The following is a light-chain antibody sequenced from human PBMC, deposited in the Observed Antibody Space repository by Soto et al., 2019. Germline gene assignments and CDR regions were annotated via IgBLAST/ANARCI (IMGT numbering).Light chain of an antibody. CDR2: GAS. Sequence: EIVMTQSPATLSVSPGERATLSCRASQSVSSNLAWYQQKPGQAPRLLIYGASTRATGIPARFSGSGSGKEFTHTISSLQSEDFAVYYCQQYNNWPPLTFGGGTKVEIK. CDR1: QSVSSN. V-gene: IGKV3-15*01. CDR3: QQYNNWPPLT. J-gene: IGKJ4*01.